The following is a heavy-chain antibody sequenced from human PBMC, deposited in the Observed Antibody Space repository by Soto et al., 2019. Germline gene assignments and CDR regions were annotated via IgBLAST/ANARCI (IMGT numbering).Heavy chain of an antibody. CDR2: INHSGST. J-gene: IGHJ4*02. CDR1: GGSFSGYY. Sequence: QVQLQQWGAGLLKPSETLSLTCAVYGGSFSGYYWSWIRQPPGKGLEWIGEINHSGSTNYNPSLKSRVXXSXDXSKNQFSLKLSSVTAADTAVYYCARGPLSLGVNFDYWGQGTLVTVSS. CDR3: ARGPLSLGVNFDY. D-gene: IGHD3-3*01. V-gene: IGHV4-34*01.